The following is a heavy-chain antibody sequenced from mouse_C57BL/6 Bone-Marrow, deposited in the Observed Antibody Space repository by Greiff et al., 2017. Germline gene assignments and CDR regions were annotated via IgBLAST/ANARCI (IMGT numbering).Heavy chain of an antibody. J-gene: IGHJ4*01. CDR3: ARHEPDYYYGAMDY. CDR1: EYEFPSHD. V-gene: IGHV5-2*01. D-gene: IGHD1-1*01. Sequence: EVKLMESGGGLVQPGGSLKLSCESNEYEFPSHDMSWVRKTPEKRLELVAAINSDGGSTYYPDTMERRFIISRDNTKKTLYLQMSSLRSEDTALYYCARHEPDYYYGAMDYWGQGTSVTVSS. CDR2: INSDGGST.